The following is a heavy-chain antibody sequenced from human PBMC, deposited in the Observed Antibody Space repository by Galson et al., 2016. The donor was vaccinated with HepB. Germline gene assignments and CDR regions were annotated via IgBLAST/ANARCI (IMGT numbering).Heavy chain of an antibody. CDR2: INSDGSST. J-gene: IGHJ4*02. CDR3: ARDRDDILTGYHPLFDN. V-gene: IGHV3-74*01. Sequence: SLRLSCAASGFTVSSKYMSWVRQAPGKGLVWVSRINSDGSSTSYADSVKGRFTISRDNAKNTLYLQMNSLRAEDTAVYYCARDRDDILTGYHPLFDNWGQGTLVTVSS. D-gene: IGHD3-9*01. CDR1: GFTVSSKY.